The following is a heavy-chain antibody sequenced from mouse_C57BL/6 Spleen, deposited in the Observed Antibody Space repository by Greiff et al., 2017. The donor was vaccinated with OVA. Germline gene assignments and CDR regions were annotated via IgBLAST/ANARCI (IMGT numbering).Heavy chain of an antibody. CDR3: ASWYYYGRSLFAY. J-gene: IGHJ3*01. D-gene: IGHD1-1*01. Sequence: VQLKESGAELVKPGASVKLSCTASGFIIKDYYMHWVKQRPEQGLEWIGRIDPEDGATKSAPKFKGTATLTADTSSNTAYLQLSSLTSEDPAVYYCASWYYYGRSLFAYWGKGTLVTVSA. V-gene: IGHV14-2*01. CDR2: IDPEDGAT. CDR1: GFIIKDYY.